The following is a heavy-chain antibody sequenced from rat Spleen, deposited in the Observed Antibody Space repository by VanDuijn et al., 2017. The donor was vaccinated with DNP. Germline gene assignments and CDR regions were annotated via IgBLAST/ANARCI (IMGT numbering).Heavy chain of an antibody. Sequence: EVQLQESGPGLVKPSQSLSLTCSVTGYSITSNYWAWIRKFPGNKMEWMGYINYSGATAYNPSLRSRISITRDTSKNQFFLQLNSVTTEDTATYYCARGDGTYYWSFDFWGPGTMVTVSS. D-gene: IGHD2-5*01. J-gene: IGHJ1*01. V-gene: IGHV3-1*01. CDR3: ARGDGTYYWSFDF. CDR2: INYSGAT. CDR1: GYSITSNY.